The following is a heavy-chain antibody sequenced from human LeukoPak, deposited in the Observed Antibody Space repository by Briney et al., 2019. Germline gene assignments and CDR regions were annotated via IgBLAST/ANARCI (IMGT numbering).Heavy chain of an antibody. V-gene: IGHV3-48*03. CDR1: GFTFSSYE. CDR2: ISSSGNTI. CDR3: ARTSGYCISTSCYNWFDP. Sequence: PGGSLRLFWAAAGFTFSSYEMKSVRQPPGEGMKWVSYISSSGNTIYYADSVKGRFTISRDNAKNSLYLQMNSLRAEDTAVYYCARTSGYCISTSCYNWFDPWGQGTLVTVFS. J-gene: IGHJ5*02. D-gene: IGHD2-2*03.